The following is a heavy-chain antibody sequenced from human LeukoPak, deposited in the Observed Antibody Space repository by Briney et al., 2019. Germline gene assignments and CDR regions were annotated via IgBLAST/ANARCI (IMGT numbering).Heavy chain of an antibody. J-gene: IGHJ4*02. CDR2: INPNSGGT. CDR3: AREGPIVGATHLVDY. V-gene: IGHV1-2*02. Sequence: ASVKVSCKASGYTFTDYYMHWVRQAPGQGLEWMGWINPNSGGTNYAQKFQGRVTMTRDTSISTAYMELSRLRSDDTAVYYCAREGPIVGATHLVDYWGQGILVTVSS. D-gene: IGHD1-26*01. CDR1: GYTFTDYY.